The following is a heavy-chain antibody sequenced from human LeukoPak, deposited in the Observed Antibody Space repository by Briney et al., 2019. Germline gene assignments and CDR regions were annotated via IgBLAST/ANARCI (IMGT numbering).Heavy chain of an antibody. Sequence: SETLSLTCTVSGGSISSYYWSWIRQPPGKGLEWIGYIYYSGSTTYNPSLKSRVTISVDTSKNQFSLKLSSVTAADTAVYYCARDVPPKGREYYYDSSGYYSPDAFDIWGQGTMVTVSS. CDR2: IYYSGST. CDR3: ARDVPPKGREYYYDSSGYYSPDAFDI. D-gene: IGHD3-22*01. CDR1: GGSISSYY. V-gene: IGHV4-59*12. J-gene: IGHJ3*02.